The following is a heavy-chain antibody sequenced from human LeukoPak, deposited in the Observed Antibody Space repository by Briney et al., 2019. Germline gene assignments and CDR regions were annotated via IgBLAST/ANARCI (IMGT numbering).Heavy chain of an antibody. V-gene: IGHV3-7*01. D-gene: IGHD1-26*01. CDR2: IKQDGSEK. CDR1: GFTFSSYW. CDR3: ARVRSGSYSHHYYYYMDV. J-gene: IGHJ6*03. Sequence: GGSLRLSCAASGFTFSSYWMSWVRQAPGKGLEWVANIKQDGSEKYYVDSVKGRFTISRDNAKNSLYLQMNSLRAEDTAVYYCARVRSGSYSHHYYYYMDVWGKGTTVTVSS.